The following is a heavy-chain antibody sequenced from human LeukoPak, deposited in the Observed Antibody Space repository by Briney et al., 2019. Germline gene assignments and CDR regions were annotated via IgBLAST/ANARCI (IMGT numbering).Heavy chain of an antibody. Sequence: ASVKVSCKASGYTFTSYYMHWVRQAPGQGLEWMGIINPSGGSTSYAQKLQGRVTMTTDTSTSTAYMELRSLRSDDTAVYYCARDLGYYYDSSGYPPSYWGQGTLVTVSS. CDR1: GYTFTSYY. V-gene: IGHV1-46*01. J-gene: IGHJ4*02. D-gene: IGHD3-22*01. CDR2: INPSGGST. CDR3: ARDLGYYYDSSGYPPSY.